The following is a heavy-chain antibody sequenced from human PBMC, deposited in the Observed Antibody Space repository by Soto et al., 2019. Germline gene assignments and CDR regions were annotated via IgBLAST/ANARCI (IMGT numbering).Heavy chain of an antibody. CDR3: ASSSHPKVNTFPS. CDR1: GGAIGSGGYY. D-gene: IGHD4-17*01. V-gene: IGHV4-31*03. CDR2: IYYSGST. J-gene: IGHJ1*01. Sequence: SETRSLTCTGSGGAIGSGGYYWSCIRQHPGKGLEWIGYIYYSGSTYYNPSLKSRVTISVDTSKNQFSLKLSSVTAADTAVYYCASSSHPKVNTFPSWGQGTLVT.